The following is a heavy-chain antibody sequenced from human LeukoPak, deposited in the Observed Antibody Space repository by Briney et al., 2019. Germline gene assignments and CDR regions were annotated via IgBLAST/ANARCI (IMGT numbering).Heavy chain of an antibody. J-gene: IGHJ4*02. Sequence: AETLSLTCTVSGGSISSYYGSSIRQPAGKGLEWIGRIYTSGSTNDNPSRKSRVTISVDKSKNQFSLNLSSVTAADTAVDYCARDGLYDYVWGRTPLDYWGQGTLVTVSS. CDR2: IYTSGST. D-gene: IGHD3-16*01. CDR3: ARDGLYDYVWGRTPLDY. V-gene: IGHV4-4*07. CDR1: GGSISSYY.